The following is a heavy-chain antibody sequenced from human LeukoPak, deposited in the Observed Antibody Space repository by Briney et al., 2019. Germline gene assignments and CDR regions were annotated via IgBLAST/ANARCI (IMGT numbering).Heavy chain of an antibody. V-gene: IGHV1-69*05. CDR1: GGTFSSYA. J-gene: IGHJ4*02. CDR3: ARDRVQGYYYDSSGYYYFDY. D-gene: IGHD3-22*01. CDR2: IIPIFGTA. Sequence: ASVKVSCKASGGTFSSYAISWVRQAPGQGLEWMGRIIPIFGTANYAQKFQGRVTITTDESTSTAYMELSSLRSEDTAVYYCARDRVQGYYYDSSGYYYFDYWGQGTLVTVSS.